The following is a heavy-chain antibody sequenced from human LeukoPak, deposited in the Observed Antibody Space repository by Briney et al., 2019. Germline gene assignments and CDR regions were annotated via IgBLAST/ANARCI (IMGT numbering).Heavy chain of an antibody. D-gene: IGHD5-12*01. CDR3: ARDRYSGYDGFGAFV. V-gene: IGHV4-59*01. CDR2: IYYRGST. CDR1: GGSISSYY. J-gene: IGHJ3*01. Sequence: SETLSLTCTVSGGSISSYYWSWIRQPPGKGLEWIGFIYYRGSTNYNPSLESRVTISIDTSKNRFSLKLSSVTAADTAVYYCARDRYSGYDGFGAFVWGQGTMVTVSS.